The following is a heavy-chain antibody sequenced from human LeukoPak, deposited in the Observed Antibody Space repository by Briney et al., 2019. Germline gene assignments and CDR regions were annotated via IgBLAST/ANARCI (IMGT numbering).Heavy chain of an antibody. CDR1: GFTFSSYA. CDR3: AKRAYSGSYYAAFDI. D-gene: IGHD1-26*01. Sequence: PGGSLRLSCAASGFTFSSYAMSWVRQAPGKGLEWVSAVSGSGGTTYYADSVKGRFTISRDTSKSTLWLQMNSLRAEDTAVYYCAKRAYSGSYYAAFDIWGQGTMVSVSS. J-gene: IGHJ3*02. V-gene: IGHV3-23*01. CDR2: VSGSGGTT.